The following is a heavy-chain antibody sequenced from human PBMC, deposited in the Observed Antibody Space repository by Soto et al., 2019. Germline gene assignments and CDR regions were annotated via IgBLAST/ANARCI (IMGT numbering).Heavy chain of an antibody. CDR3: AKGDDTSKHGAVLLN. V-gene: IGHV3-23*01. CDR2: ISGSGYNT. CDR1: GFTFSSNA. Sequence: GGSLRLSCAASGFTFSSNAMSWVRQAPGKGLEWVSFISGSGYNTYYADSVKGRFTISRDISKNTLDLQMNSLRAEDTAEYYCAKGDDTSKHGAVLLNWGPGTLVTVSS. D-gene: IGHD3-22*01. J-gene: IGHJ4*02.